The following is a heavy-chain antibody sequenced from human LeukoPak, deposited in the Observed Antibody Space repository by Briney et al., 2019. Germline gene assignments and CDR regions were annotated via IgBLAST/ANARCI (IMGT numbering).Heavy chain of an antibody. CDR2: ISSSSSYI. V-gene: IGHV3-11*06. Sequence: GGSLRLSCAASGFTFSDYYMSWIRQAPGKGLEWVSSISSSSSYIYYADSVKGRFTISRDNAKNSLYLQMNSLRAEDTAVYYCAREGGKGDAFDIWGQGTMVTVSS. J-gene: IGHJ3*02. CDR3: AREGGKGDAFDI. CDR1: GFTFSDYY. D-gene: IGHD4-23*01.